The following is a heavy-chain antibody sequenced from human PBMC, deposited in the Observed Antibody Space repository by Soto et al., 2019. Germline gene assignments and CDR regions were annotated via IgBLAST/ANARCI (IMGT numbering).Heavy chain of an antibody. CDR3: AKVSLGALTFTDYYYYGLDV. J-gene: IGHJ6*02. CDR2: ISSSSSYI. Sequence: GSLRLSCAASGFTFSSYSMNWVRQAPCKGLEWVSSISSSSSYIYYADSVKGRFTISRDNAKNSLYLQMNSLRAEDTAVYYCAKVSLGALTFTDYYYYGLDVWGQGTTVTVSS. CDR1: GFTFSSYS. D-gene: IGHD1-26*01. V-gene: IGHV3-21*01.